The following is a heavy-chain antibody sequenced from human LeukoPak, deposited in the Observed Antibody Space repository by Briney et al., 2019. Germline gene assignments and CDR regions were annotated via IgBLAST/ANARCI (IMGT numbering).Heavy chain of an antibody. Sequence: SETLSLTCTVSGYSISSGYYWGWIRQPPGKGLEWIGSIYHSGSTYYNPSLKSRVTISVDTSKNQFSLKLSSVTAADTAVYYCARVKQWLVRTFDPWGQGTLVTVSS. J-gene: IGHJ5*02. CDR3: ARVKQWLVRTFDP. V-gene: IGHV4-38-2*02. CDR1: GYSISSGYY. D-gene: IGHD6-19*01. CDR2: IYHSGST.